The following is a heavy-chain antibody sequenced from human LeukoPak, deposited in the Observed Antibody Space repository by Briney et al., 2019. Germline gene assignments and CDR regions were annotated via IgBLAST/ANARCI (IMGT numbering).Heavy chain of an antibody. CDR3: ARAPHNWRPNDAFDI. CDR2: INSDGSST. D-gene: IGHD1-20*01. Sequence: GGSLRLSCAASGFTFSSYCIHWVRQAPGKGLVWVSRINSDGSSTSYADSVKGRFTISRDNAKNTLYLQMNSLRAEDTAVYYCARAPHNWRPNDAFDIWGQGTMVTVSS. V-gene: IGHV3-74*01. J-gene: IGHJ3*02. CDR1: GFTFSSYC.